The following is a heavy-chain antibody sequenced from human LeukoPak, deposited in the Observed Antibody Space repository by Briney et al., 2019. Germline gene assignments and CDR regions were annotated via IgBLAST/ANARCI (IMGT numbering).Heavy chain of an antibody. D-gene: IGHD6-13*01. J-gene: IGHJ4*02. CDR3: VKVHNSSWALLDC. CDR2: ISPNGGST. V-gene: IGHV3-64D*06. CDR1: GFTFSSYA. Sequence: GGSLRLSCSASGFTFSSYAMHWVRQAPGKGLEYLSAISPNGGSTYYADSVKGRFTISRDNSKNALSLQMSSLRAEDTAVYYCVKVHNSSWALLDCWGQGTLVTVSS.